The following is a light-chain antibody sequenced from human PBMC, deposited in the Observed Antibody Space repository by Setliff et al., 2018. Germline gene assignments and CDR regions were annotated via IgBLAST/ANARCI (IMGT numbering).Light chain of an antibody. V-gene: IGLV2-8*01. CDR1: SSDVGAYNY. Sequence: QSALTQPPSASGSPGQSLTISCTGTSSDVGAYNYVSWYQQHPGKAPKLMIYEVTKRPSGVPDRFSGSKSGNTASLTVSGLQADDEADYYCSSYAASYNPYVFG. CDR2: EVT. CDR3: SSYAASYNPYV. J-gene: IGLJ1*01.